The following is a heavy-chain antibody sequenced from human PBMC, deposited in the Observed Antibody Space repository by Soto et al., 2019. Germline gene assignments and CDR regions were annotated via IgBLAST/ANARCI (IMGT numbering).Heavy chain of an antibody. CDR3: TTDWDYLYYFDY. D-gene: IGHD3-16*01. J-gene: IGHJ4*02. V-gene: IGHV3-11*06. CDR1: GFTFSDYY. Sequence: GGSLRLSCAASGFTFSDYYMSWIRQAPGKGLEWVSYISSSSSYTNYADSVKGRFTISRDNAKNSLYLQMNSLRAEDTAVYYCTTDWDYLYYFDYWGQGTLVTVSS. CDR2: ISSSSSYT.